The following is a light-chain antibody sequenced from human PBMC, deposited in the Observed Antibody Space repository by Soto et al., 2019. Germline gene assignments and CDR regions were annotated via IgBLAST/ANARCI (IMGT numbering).Light chain of an antibody. J-gene: IGLJ1*01. V-gene: IGLV1-51*01. CDR3: GTWDSSLSAFV. CDR2: DNN. Sequence: QAVVTQPPSVSAAPGQKVTISCSGSSSNIGNNYVSWYQQLPGTAPKLLIYDNNKRPSGIPDRFSGSKSGTSGTLGITGLQTGDEADYYCGTWDSSLSAFVFGTGTKVTVL. CDR1: SSNIGNNY.